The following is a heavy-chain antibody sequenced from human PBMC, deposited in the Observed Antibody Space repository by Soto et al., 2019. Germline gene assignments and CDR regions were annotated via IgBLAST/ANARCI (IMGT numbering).Heavy chain of an antibody. J-gene: IGHJ3*02. CDR3: ASNAXGHSSSSGSGFGDAFDI. CDR2: IDPSDSYT. D-gene: IGHD6-6*01. CDR1: GYSFTIYW. Sequence: GESLKISCKGSGYSFTIYWISWVRQMPGKGLEWMGRIDPSDSYTNYSPSFQGHVTISADKSISTAYLQWSSLKASDTAMYYCASNAXGHSSSSGSGFGDAFDIWGQGTMVTVSS. V-gene: IGHV5-10-1*01.